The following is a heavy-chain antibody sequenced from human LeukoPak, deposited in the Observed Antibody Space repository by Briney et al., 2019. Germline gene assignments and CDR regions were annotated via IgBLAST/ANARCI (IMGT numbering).Heavy chain of an antibody. CDR3: VYMGDYKDY. CDR1: GFTFSGSA. J-gene: IGHJ4*02. D-gene: IGHD4-17*01. Sequence: GGSLRLSCAASGFTFSGSAMHCVRQASGKGLEWVGRIRSKANSYATAYAASVKGRFTISRDDSKNTAYLQMNSLKTEDTAVYYCVYMGDYKDYWGQGTLVTVSS. CDR2: IRSKANSYAT. V-gene: IGHV3-73*01.